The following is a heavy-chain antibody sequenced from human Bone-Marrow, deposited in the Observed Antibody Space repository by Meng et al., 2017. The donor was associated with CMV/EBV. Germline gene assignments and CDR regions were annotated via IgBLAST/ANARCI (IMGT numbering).Heavy chain of an antibody. D-gene: IGHD3-3*01. CDR2: TNPNSGNT. CDR1: GYTFTSYD. V-gene: IGHV1-8*01. J-gene: IGHJ6*02. Sequence: ASVKVSCKASGYTFTSYDINWVRQATGQGLEWMGWTNPNSGNTGYAQKFQGRVTMTRNTSISTAYMELSSLRSEDTAVYYCARGGITIFGVVIMRPYYYYGMDVWGQGTTVTVSS. CDR3: ARGGITIFGVVIMRPYYYYGMDV.